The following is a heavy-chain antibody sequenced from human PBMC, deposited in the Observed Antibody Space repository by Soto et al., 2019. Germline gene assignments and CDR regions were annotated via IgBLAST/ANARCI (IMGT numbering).Heavy chain of an antibody. CDR1: GGTFSSYT. Sequence: ASVKVSCKASGGTFSSYTISWVRQAPGQGPEWMGRIIPILGIANYAQKFQGRVTITADKSTSTAYMELSSLRSEDTAVYYCARGSAYYGSGSYCDYWGQGTLVTVSS. CDR2: IIPILGIA. D-gene: IGHD3-10*01. CDR3: ARGSAYYGSGSYCDY. V-gene: IGHV1-69*02. J-gene: IGHJ4*02.